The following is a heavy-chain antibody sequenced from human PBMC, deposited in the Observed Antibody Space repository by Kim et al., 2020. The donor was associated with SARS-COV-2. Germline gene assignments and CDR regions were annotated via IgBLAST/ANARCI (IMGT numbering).Heavy chain of an antibody. CDR3: ARDHSFDY. Sequence: KGNTNNAPKLQGRGTMTTDTATSTAYMELRSLRSDDTAVYYCARDHSFDYWGQGTLVTVSS. J-gene: IGHJ4*02. CDR2: KGNT. V-gene: IGHV1-18*01.